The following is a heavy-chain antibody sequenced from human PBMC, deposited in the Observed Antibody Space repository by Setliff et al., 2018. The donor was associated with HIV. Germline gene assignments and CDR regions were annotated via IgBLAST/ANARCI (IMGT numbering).Heavy chain of an antibody. Sequence: GALRLSCTASGFTFSGFAMNWVRQAPGKGLEWVSYISRSSNYINYADSVKGRFTISRDNAKNSLYLQMSSLRAEDTAVYYCARDPSAGANLYYYVDVWGKGTTVTVS. CDR1: GFTFSGFA. J-gene: IGHJ6*03. V-gene: IGHV3-21*05. D-gene: IGHD1-26*01. CDR3: ARDPSAGANLYYYVDV. CDR2: ISRSSNYI.